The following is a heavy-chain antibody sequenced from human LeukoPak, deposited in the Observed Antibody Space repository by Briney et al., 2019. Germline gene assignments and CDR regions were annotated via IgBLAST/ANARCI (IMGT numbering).Heavy chain of an antibody. J-gene: IGHJ4*02. CDR3: ARDRAVAGLFDN. CDR2: IRQDGNEK. CDR1: GFTFSNFW. D-gene: IGHD6-19*01. V-gene: IGHV3-7*01. Sequence: PGGSLRLSCAASGFTFSNFWMSWVRQAPGKGLEWVANIRQDGNEKYYVDSLKGRFTISRDNAKNSVYLQMSSLRAEDTAVYYCARDRAVAGLFDNWGQGTLVTVSS.